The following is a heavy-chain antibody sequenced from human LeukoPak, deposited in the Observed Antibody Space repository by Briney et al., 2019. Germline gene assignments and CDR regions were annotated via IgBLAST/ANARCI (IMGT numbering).Heavy chain of an antibody. CDR1: GFTFSTFA. CDR2: ITGSGGST. CDR3: ARDLSLIALTD. J-gene: IGHJ4*02. Sequence: GGSLRLSCAASGFTFSTFAMIWVRQGPGKGLEWVSGITGSGGSTYYADSVKGRFTISRDNSKNTVYLQMNSLRAEDTAVYYCARDLSLIALTDWGQGTLVTVSS. D-gene: IGHD3-22*01. V-gene: IGHV3-23*01.